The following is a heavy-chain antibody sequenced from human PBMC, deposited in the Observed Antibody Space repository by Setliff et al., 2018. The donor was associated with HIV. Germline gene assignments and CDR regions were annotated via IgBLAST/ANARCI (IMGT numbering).Heavy chain of an antibody. Sequence: SETLSLTCTVSGGSINSFYWNWVRQPAGRGLEWIGRIFASGNTNYNPSLKSRVTMSVDTSKNQFSLNLTSLTAADTAVYYCARIDGEAADTNYWGQGTLVTVSS. CDR3: ARIDGEAADTNY. CDR1: GGSINSFY. J-gene: IGHJ4*02. CDR2: IFASGNT. V-gene: IGHV4-4*07. D-gene: IGHD6-13*01.